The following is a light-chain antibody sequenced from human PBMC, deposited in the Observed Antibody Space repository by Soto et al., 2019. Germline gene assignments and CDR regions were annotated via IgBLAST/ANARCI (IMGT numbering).Light chain of an antibody. CDR3: QSYDSSLSGYWV. V-gene: IGLV1-40*01. CDR1: SSNIGAGYD. J-gene: IGLJ3*02. Sequence: QAVVTQPPSVSGSPGQRVTISCTGSSSNIGAGYDVHWYQQLPGTAPKLLIYANINRPSGVPDRFSGSKSGTSASLAITGLQAEDEAGYYCQSYDSSLSGYWVFGGGTKVTVL. CDR2: ANI.